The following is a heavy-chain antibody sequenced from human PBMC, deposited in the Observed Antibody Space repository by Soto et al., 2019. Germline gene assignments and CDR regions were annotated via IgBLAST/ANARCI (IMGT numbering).Heavy chain of an antibody. Sequence: WETLSLTCNVSIGSVSSYYWSWVRQHPGKGLEWIGYTYYSGSTNYNPSLKSRVTISVDTSKSHFSLKVSSVSAADTAVYFCARARIVAAGTIVDYWGQGTLVTVSS. D-gene: IGHD6-13*01. V-gene: IGHV4-59*02. CDR2: TYYSGST. CDR1: IGSVSSYY. J-gene: IGHJ4*02. CDR3: ARARIVAAGTIVDY.